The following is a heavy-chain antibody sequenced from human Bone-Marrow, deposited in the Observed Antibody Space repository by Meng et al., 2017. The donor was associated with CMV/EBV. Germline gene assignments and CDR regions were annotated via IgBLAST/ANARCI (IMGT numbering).Heavy chain of an antibody. J-gene: IGHJ6*02. CDR3: ARVRSPAYGYYYYGMDV. V-gene: IGHV3-20*01. D-gene: IGHD3-10*01. CDR2: INWNGGST. Sequence: GESLKISCAASGFTFDDYGMSWVRQAPGKGLEWVSGINWNGGSTGYADSVKGRFTISRDNAKNSLYLQMNSLRAEDTALYHCARVRSPAYGYYYYGMDVWGQGTTVTVPS. CDR1: GFTFDDYG.